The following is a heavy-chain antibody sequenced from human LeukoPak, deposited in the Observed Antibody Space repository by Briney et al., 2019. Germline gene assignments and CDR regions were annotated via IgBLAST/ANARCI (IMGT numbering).Heavy chain of an antibody. CDR1: GGSFSGYY. CDR3: ARTLLGIAVAGHYFDY. Sequence: SENLSLTCAVYGGSFSGYYWSWIRQPPGKGLEWIGEINHSGSTNYNPSLKSRVTISVDTSKNQFSLKLSSVTAADTAVYYCARTLLGIAVAGHYFDYWGQGTLVTVSS. J-gene: IGHJ4*02. CDR2: INHSGST. D-gene: IGHD6-19*01. V-gene: IGHV4-34*01.